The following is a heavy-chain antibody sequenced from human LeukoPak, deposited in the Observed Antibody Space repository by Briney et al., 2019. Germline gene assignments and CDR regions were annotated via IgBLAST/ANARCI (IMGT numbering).Heavy chain of an antibody. J-gene: IGHJ5*02. CDR3: AWSVVVPAAMTEWGNWFDP. V-gene: IGHV3-23*01. CDR1: GFSFRKYS. CDR2: ITGREGNT. D-gene: IGHD2-2*01. Sequence: GGSLRLSCVASGFSFRKYSMSWVRQAPGQGLEWVSSITGREGNTYAADSVKGRFTISRDSSEDTLDLQMDSLRAEDTAVYYCAWSVVVPAAMTEWGNWFDPWGQGTLVTVTS.